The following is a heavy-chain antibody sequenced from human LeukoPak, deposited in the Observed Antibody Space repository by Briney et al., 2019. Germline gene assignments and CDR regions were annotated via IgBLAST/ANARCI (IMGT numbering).Heavy chain of an antibody. D-gene: IGHD5-24*01. CDR3: ARGRDGYNFLNRGEYYYFDY. V-gene: IGHV4-59*08. CDR2: IFYNEGT. J-gene: IGHJ4*02. CDR1: SGSFRTYY. Sequence: PSETLSLTCTVSSGSFRTYYWSWIRQPPGKGLEWIGYIFYNEGTNYNPSLKSRVTISVDTSKNQFSLKLNSVTAADTAVYYCARGRDGYNFLNRGEYYYFDYWGQGTLVTVSS.